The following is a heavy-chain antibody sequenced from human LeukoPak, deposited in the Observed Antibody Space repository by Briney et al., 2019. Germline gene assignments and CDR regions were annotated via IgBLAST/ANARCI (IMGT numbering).Heavy chain of an antibody. CDR3: ARPYYYDSRIDP. CDR1: GDSSSNYY. CDR2: MYYSGST. V-gene: IGHV4-30-4*08. J-gene: IGHJ5*02. Sequence: SETLSLTCSVSGDSSSNYYWSWFRQPPGKGLEWIAYMYYSGSTYYNPSLKSRVTMSADTSKNQLSLKLSSVTAADTAVYYCARPYYYDSRIDPWGQGILVAVSS. D-gene: IGHD3-22*01.